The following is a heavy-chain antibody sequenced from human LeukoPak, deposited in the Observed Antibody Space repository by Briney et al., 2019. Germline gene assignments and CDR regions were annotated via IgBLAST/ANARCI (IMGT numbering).Heavy chain of an antibody. D-gene: IGHD4-17*01. CDR2: INGRGIT. Sequence: PGGSLRLSCTASGFTFSSCTMSWVRQAPGEGLERLSAINGRGITYYAGSVKGRFTISRDNSENTLYLQMNSLTVDDTAVYFCAKERQTGDYFTSDYWGQGTLVTVSS. CDR3: AKERQTGDYFTSDY. CDR1: GFTFSSCT. V-gene: IGHV3-23*01. J-gene: IGHJ4*02.